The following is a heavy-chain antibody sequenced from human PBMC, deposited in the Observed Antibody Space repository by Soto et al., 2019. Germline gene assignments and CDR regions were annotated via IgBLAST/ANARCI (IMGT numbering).Heavy chain of an antibody. J-gene: IGHJ5*02. CDR2: INYSGST. V-gene: IGHV4-39*01. CDR1: DASVSNSHFC. D-gene: IGHD6-13*01. CDR3: ARRWAIAAGRGGWFDP. Sequence: SETLSLTCTVSDASVSNSHFCWGWIRQPPGKGLEWIGSINYSGSTYYNPSLQSRLTISVDTSNYQFSLKLSSVTAADTGVYYCARRWAIAAGRGGWFDPWGQGTLVTVSS.